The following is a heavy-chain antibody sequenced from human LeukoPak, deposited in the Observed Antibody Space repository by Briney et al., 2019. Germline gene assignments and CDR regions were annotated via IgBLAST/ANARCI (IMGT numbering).Heavy chain of an antibody. CDR2: INESGGTT. Sequence: GGSLRLSCAASGFTFSSYAMNWVRQAPGKGLEWVSSINESGGTTDYADSVKGRFTISRDNSKNMLYLQMNSLRAEDTAVYYCAKDSSIVPTAYYFDYWGQGTLVTVSS. J-gene: IGHJ4*02. V-gene: IGHV3-23*01. D-gene: IGHD2-2*01. CDR1: GFTFSSYA. CDR3: AKDSSIVPTAYYFDY.